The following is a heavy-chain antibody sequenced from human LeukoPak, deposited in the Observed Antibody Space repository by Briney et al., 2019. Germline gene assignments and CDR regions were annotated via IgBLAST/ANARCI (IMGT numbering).Heavy chain of an antibody. D-gene: IGHD5-18*01. Sequence: GGSLRLSCAASGFTFSSYAMSWVRQAPGEGLEWVSGISGSGGSTSYADSVKGRFTISRDNSKNTLYLQMNSLRAEDTAIYYCANRPYTAILTYFDYWGQGALVTVSS. J-gene: IGHJ4*02. CDR3: ANRPYTAILTYFDY. CDR1: GFTFSSYA. CDR2: ISGSGGST. V-gene: IGHV3-23*01.